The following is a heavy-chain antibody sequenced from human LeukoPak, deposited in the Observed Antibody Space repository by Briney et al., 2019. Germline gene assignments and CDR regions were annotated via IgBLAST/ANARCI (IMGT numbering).Heavy chain of an antibody. J-gene: IGHJ4*02. V-gene: IGHV3-21*01. Sequence: GGSLRLSCAASGFTFSTYSMHWVRQAPVRGLEWVSSIRSGSTYMNYADSVKGRFTISRDDAKNSLYLQMNSLRAKDTAVYYCARDGIFDYWGQGTLVTVSS. CDR1: GFTFSTYS. CDR2: IRSGSTYM. CDR3: ARDGIFDY.